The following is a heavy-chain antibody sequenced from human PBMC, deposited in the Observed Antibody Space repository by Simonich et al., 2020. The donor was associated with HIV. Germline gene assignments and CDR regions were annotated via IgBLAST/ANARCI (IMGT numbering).Heavy chain of an antibody. CDR3: GRDGRKGSSTSCSDY. V-gene: IGHV3-21*01. J-gene: IGHJ4*02. CDR2: ISNSSSYI. D-gene: IGHD2-2*01. Sequence: EVQLVESGGGLVKPGGSLRLSCAASGCPFSSYSMNGVRQAPGKGREWVSSISNSSSYIYYADSVKGRFTISRDNAKNSLYLQMNSLRAEDAAVYYCGRDGRKGSSTSCSDYWGQGTLVTVSS. CDR1: GCPFSSYS.